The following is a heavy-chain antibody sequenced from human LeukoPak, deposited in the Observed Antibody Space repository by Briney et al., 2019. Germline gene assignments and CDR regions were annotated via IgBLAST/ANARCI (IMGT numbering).Heavy chain of an antibody. D-gene: IGHD6-19*01. Sequence: SETLSLTCAVSGASIISSSYYWGWIRQPPGKGLEWIGSIYYSGSTNYNPTLKSRVTISADTSKNQFSLKLISVTAADTAVYYCARRAYSSGAHWGQGTLVTVSS. V-gene: IGHV4-39*01. CDR3: ARRAYSSGAH. CDR2: IYYSGST. J-gene: IGHJ4*02. CDR1: GASIISSSYY.